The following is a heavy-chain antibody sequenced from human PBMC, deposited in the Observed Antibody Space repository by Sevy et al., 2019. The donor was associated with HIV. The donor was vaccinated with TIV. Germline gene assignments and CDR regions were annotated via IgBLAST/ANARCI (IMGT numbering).Heavy chain of an antibody. V-gene: IGHV1-2*04. Sequence: ASVKVSCKASGYTFTGYYMHWVRQAPGQGLEWMGWINPNSGGTNYAQKFQGWVTMTRDTSISTAYMELSGLRSDDTAVYYCARTAYYDILTGSEVRAFDIWGQGTMVTVSS. CDR2: INPNSGGT. CDR1: GYTFTGYY. J-gene: IGHJ3*02. CDR3: ARTAYYDILTGSEVRAFDI. D-gene: IGHD3-9*01.